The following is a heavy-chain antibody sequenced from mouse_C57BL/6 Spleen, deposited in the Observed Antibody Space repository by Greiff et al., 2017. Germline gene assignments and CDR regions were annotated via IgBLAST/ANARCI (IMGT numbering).Heavy chain of an antibody. J-gene: IGHJ3*01. CDR2: IYPGGGNT. Sequence: VKLMESGAELVRPGASVKLSCKASGYTFTDYYINWVNQRPGQGLEWIGRIYPGGGNTYYNEKFKGKATLTAEKSSSTAYMQLSSLTSEDSAVYVCASGLGHAFAYWGQGTLVTVSA. CDR1: GYTFTDYY. V-gene: IGHV1-76*01. CDR3: ASGLGHAFAY.